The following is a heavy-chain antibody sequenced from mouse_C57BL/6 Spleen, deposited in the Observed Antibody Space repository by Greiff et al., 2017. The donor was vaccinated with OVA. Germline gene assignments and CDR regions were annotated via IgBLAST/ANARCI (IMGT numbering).Heavy chain of an antibody. CDR2: INPNYGTT. Sequence: EVKLMESGPELVKPGASVKISCKASGYSFTDYNMNWVKQSNGKSLEWIGVINPNYGTTSYNQKFKGKATLTVDQSSSTAYMQLNSLTSEDSAVYYCARYYGSSWDWYFDVWGTGTTVTVSS. CDR1: GYSFTDYN. J-gene: IGHJ1*03. D-gene: IGHD1-1*01. CDR3: ARYYGSSWDWYFDV. V-gene: IGHV1-39*01.